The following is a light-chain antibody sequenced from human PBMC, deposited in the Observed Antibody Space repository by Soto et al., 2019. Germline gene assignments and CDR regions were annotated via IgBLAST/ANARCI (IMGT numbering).Light chain of an antibody. CDR1: SSNIGSNH. CDR3: SARDDILSGVV. J-gene: IGLJ2*01. CDR2: RSD. Sequence: QSVLTQPTSASGTPGQRVTISCSGSSSNIGSNHVYWYQQFPGMAPKLLMYRSDQRPTGVPDRFSGSKSGTSASLAISGLRSDDEADYYCSARDDILSGVVFGGGTKLTVL. V-gene: IGLV1-47*01.